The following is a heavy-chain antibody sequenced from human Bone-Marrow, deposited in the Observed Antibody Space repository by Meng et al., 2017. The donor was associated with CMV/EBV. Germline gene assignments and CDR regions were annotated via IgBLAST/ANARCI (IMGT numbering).Heavy chain of an antibody. Sequence: SETLSLTCTVSGGSISSYYWSWIRQPPGKGLEWIGYIYYSGSTNYNPSLKSRVTISVDTSKNQFSLKLSSVTAADTAVYYCAREGSNSSHDYWGQGTLATVSS. CDR2: IYYSGST. CDR1: GGSISSYY. J-gene: IGHJ4*02. D-gene: IGHD6-13*01. CDR3: AREGSNSSHDY. V-gene: IGHV4-59*01.